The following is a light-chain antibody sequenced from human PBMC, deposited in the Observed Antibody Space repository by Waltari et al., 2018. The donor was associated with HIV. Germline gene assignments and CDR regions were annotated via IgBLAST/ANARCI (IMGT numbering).Light chain of an antibody. CDR3: SSYTSSSTLLV. CDR2: EVM. Sequence: QSALTQPASVSGSPGQSITISCTGTSSDVASYNYVSWYQLHPGKAPKLWMYEVMIRPSVVSNRFSGSKSGNTASLTISGLQAEDEADYYCSSYTSSSTLLVFGTGTKVTVL. J-gene: IGLJ1*01. V-gene: IGLV2-14*01. CDR1: SSDVASYNY.